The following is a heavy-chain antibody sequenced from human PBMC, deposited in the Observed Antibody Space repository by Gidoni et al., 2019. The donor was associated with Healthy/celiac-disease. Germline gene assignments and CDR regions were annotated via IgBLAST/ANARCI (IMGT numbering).Heavy chain of an antibody. D-gene: IGHD3-10*01. V-gene: IGHV3-74*01. CDR2: VNSDGSST. CDR3: ARGILHFDY. Sequence: GKGLVWVSRVNSDGSSTSYADSVEGRVTSSRDNAKNTLYLQMNSLRAEDTAVYYCARGILHFDYWGQGTLVTVSS. J-gene: IGHJ4*02.